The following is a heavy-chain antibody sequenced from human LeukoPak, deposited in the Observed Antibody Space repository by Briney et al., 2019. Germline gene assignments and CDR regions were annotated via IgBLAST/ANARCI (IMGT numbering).Heavy chain of an antibody. V-gene: IGHV1-2*02. CDR2: INTNSGGT. CDR1: GYTFTDYY. CDR3: ARNLVGPTDVDY. Sequence: ASVKVSCKTSGYTFTDYYIHWVRQAPGQGLEWMGWINTNSGGTNYAQKFQGRVTMTRDTSISTAYMDLSSLPSDDTAVYYCARNLVGPTDVDYWGQGTPVTVSA. D-gene: IGHD1-26*01. J-gene: IGHJ4*02.